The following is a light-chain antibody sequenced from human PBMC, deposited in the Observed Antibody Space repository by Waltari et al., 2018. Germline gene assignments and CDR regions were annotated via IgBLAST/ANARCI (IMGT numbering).Light chain of an antibody. CDR3: QQYNNWRT. CDR1: QSVSSN. CDR2: GAS. V-gene: IGKV3-15*01. Sequence: EIVMTQSPATLSVSPGERATLSCRASQSVSSNLAWYQQKPGQAPRLLIYGASTRATAIPARFSGSGSGIDFTLTISSLQSEDFAVYYCQQYNNWRTFGQGTKVEIK. J-gene: IGKJ1*01.